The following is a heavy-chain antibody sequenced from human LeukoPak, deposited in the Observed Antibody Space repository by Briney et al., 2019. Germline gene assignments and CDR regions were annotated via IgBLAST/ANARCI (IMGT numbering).Heavy chain of an antibody. D-gene: IGHD3-3*01. Sequence: SETLSLTCTVSGGSITSGDYFWSWIRQPPGKGLEWIGYIYHSGSTHYNPSFDSRLTITVDTSKNQFSLKLSSVTAADTAVYYCARATYYDFWSGYLAFDIWGQGTMVTVSS. J-gene: IGHJ3*02. CDR1: GGSITSGDYF. V-gene: IGHV4-30-4*02. CDR2: IYHSGST. CDR3: ARATYYDFWSGYLAFDI.